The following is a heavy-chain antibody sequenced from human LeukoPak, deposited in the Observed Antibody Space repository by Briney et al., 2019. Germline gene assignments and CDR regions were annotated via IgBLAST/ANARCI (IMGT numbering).Heavy chain of an antibody. CDR3: ARDVYYDFWSGYYGWYYFDY. V-gene: IGHV4-39*07. CDR1: GGSISSSSYY. Sequence: SSETLSLTCTVSGGSISSSSYYWGWIRQPPGKGLEWIGSIYYSGSTYYNPSLKSRVTISVDTSKNQFSLKLSSVTAADTAVYYCARDVYYDFWSGYYGWYYFDYWGQGTLVTVST. D-gene: IGHD3-3*01. CDR2: IYYSGST. J-gene: IGHJ4*02.